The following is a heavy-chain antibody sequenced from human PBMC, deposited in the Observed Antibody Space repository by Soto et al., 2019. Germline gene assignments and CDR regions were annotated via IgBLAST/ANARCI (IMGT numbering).Heavy chain of an antibody. Sequence: GGSLRLSCAASGFTFSSYWMSWVRQAPGKGLEWVANIKQDGSEKYYVDSVKGRFTISRDNAKNSLYLQMNSLRAEDTAVYYCARGGIVVVPAAIYYYYGMDVWGQGTTVTVSS. V-gene: IGHV3-7*04. CDR1: GFTFSSYW. J-gene: IGHJ6*02. CDR2: IKQDGSEK. CDR3: ARGGIVVVPAAIYYYYGMDV. D-gene: IGHD2-2*02.